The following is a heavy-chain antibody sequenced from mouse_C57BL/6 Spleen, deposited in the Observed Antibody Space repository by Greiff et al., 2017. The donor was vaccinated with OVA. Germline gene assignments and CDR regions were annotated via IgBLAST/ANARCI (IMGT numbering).Heavy chain of an antibody. CDR2: ISSGGDYI. CDR1: GFTFSSYA. CDR3: TSDRNPYYSNYVDY. J-gene: IGHJ4*01. V-gene: IGHV5-9-1*02. D-gene: IGHD2-5*01. Sequence: EVHLVESGEGLVKPGGSLKLSCAASGFTFSSYAMSWVRQTPEKRLEWVAYISSGGDYIYYADTVKGRFTISRDTARNTLYLQKSSLKTEDTAKYYCTSDRNPYYSNYVDYWGQGTSVTVSS.